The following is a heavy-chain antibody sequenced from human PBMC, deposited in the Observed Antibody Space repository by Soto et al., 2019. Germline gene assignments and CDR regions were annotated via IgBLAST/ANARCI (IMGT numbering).Heavy chain of an antibody. Sequence: PSETLSITCTVSGGSISSGGYYWSWIRQHPGKGLEWIGYIYNSGSTYYNPSLKSRFTISLDTSKNQFSLRLSSVTAADTAVYYCANERMGYYDSSGYAFDIWGQGTMVTVSS. CDR3: ANERMGYYDSSGYAFDI. V-gene: IGHV4-31*03. CDR2: IYNSGST. J-gene: IGHJ3*02. D-gene: IGHD3-22*01. CDR1: GGSISSGGYY.